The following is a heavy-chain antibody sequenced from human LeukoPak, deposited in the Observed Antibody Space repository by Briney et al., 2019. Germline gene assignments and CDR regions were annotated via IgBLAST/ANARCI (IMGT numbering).Heavy chain of an antibody. CDR1: GGSISSYY. CDR3: ARDVGPLGPWGYYYGMDV. J-gene: IGHJ6*02. Sequence: SETLPLTCTVSGGSISSYYWSWIRQPPGKGLEWIGYIYYSGSTNYNPSLKSRVTISVDTSKNQFSLKLSSATAADTAVYSCARDVGPLGPWGYYYGMDVWGQGTTVTVSS. D-gene: IGHD1-26*01. V-gene: IGHV4-59*01. CDR2: IYYSGST.